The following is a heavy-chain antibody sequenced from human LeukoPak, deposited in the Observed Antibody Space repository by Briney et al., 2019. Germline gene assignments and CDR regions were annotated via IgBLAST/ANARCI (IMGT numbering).Heavy chain of an antibody. CDR1: GYSFTSYW. CDR3: ARHSPPGYYYYGMDV. CDR2: IDPSDSYT. V-gene: IGHV5-10-1*01. Sequence: GESLKISCKDSGYSFTSYWISWVRQMPGKGLGWMGRIDPSDSYTNYSPSFQGHVTISADKSISTAYLQWSSLKASDTAMYYCARHSPPGYYYYGMDVWGQGTTVTVSS. J-gene: IGHJ6*02. D-gene: IGHD2-21*01.